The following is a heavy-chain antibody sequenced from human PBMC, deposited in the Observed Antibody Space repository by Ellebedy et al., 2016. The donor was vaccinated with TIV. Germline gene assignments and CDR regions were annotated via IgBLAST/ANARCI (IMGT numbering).Heavy chain of an antibody. CDR3: ARDPDAFGDQYFDL. CDR2: IKGDGTTT. D-gene: IGHD3-10*01. V-gene: IGHV3-74*03. CDR1: GFTFSNFW. J-gene: IGHJ5*01. Sequence: GESLKISCAASGFTFSNFWMHWVRQVPGKGLVWVSRIKGDGTTTTYADSVKGRFTISRDNAKNTLYLQMNNLRTEDTAVYYCARDPDAFGDQYFDLWGQGTLVIVSS.